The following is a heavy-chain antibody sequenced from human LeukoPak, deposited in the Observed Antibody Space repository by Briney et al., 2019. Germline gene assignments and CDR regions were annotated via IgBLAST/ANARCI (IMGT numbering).Heavy chain of an antibody. CDR3: ARDQRYGDYVNFDY. CDR2: INWNGGST. Sequence: AGGSLRLSCAASGFTFDDYGMSWVRQAPGKGLEWVSGINWNGGSTGYADSVKGRFTISRDNAKNSLYLQMNSLRAEDTALYYCARDQRYGDYVNFDYWGQGTLVTVSS. J-gene: IGHJ4*02. CDR1: GFTFDDYG. V-gene: IGHV3-20*04. D-gene: IGHD4-17*01.